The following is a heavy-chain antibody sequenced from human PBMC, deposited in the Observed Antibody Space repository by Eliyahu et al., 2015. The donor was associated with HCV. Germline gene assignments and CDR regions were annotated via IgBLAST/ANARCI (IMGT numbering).Heavy chain of an antibody. Sequence: QVQLQESGPGLVKPSGTLSLTCAVSGGXIXSSNXWXWVRXPPGKGXEWIGEXYHRGSTNYNPSLKSRVTISVXKSKNQFSLKLSSVTAADTAVYYCARTKRTYYDILTGYSDAFDIWGQGTMVTVSS. D-gene: IGHD3-9*01. V-gene: IGHV4-4*02. CDR1: GGXIXSSNX. J-gene: IGHJ3*02. CDR2: XYHRGST. CDR3: ARTKRTYYDILTGYSDAFDI.